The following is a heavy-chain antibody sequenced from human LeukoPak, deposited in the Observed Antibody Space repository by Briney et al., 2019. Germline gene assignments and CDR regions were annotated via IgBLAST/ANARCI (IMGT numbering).Heavy chain of an antibody. CDR1: GYTFTGYY. CDR3: ARVGYSYGYYFDY. D-gene: IGHD5-18*01. Sequence: ASVKVSCKASGYTFTGYYMHWVRQAPGQGLEWMGRINPNSGGTNYAQKFQGRVTMTRDTSISTAYMELSRLRPDDTAVYYCARVGYSYGYYFDYWGQGTLVTVSS. CDR2: INPNSGGT. V-gene: IGHV1-2*06. J-gene: IGHJ4*02.